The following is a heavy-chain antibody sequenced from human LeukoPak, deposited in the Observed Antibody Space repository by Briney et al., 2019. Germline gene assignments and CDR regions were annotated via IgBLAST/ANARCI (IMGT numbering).Heavy chain of an antibody. D-gene: IGHD1-26*01. CDR3: ARDHLTTIVGATYYYYGMDV. J-gene: IGHJ6*02. CDR1: GYTFSNYY. CDR2: INPSGGST. V-gene: IGHV1-46*01. Sequence: ASVKVSCKASGYTFSNYYMHWVRQAPGQGLEWMGIINPSGGSTSYAQKFQGRVTMTRGTSTSTVYMELSSLRSEDTAVYYCARDHLTTIVGATYYYYGMDVWAKGPRSPSP.